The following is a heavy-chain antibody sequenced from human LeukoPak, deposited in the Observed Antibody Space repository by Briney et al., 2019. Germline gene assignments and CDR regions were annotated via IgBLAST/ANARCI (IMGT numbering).Heavy chain of an antibody. CDR3: VRDGSFGLDF. CDR1: GFSFSTYR. D-gene: IGHD1-26*01. Sequence: GGSLRLSCAASGFSFSTYRMHWVRQAPGEGLEWVSSISTGSTYVYYADSVKGRFTISRDKTKNSLYLQMNTLRAEDTAVYYCVRDGSFGLDFWGQGTLVTVSP. J-gene: IGHJ4*02. V-gene: IGHV3-21*01. CDR2: ISTGSTYV.